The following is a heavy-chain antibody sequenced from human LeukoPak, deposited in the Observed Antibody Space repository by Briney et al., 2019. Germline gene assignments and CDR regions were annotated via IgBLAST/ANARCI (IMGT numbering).Heavy chain of an antibody. CDR2: ISSSSTTI. Sequence: PGGSLRLSCAASGFTFSGYSMDWVRQAPGKGLECVSYISSSSTTIYYADSVKGRFTISRDNAKNSLYLQMNSLRADDTAVYYCARPNRGYSYAHFDYWGQGTLVTVSS. J-gene: IGHJ4*02. D-gene: IGHD5-18*01. V-gene: IGHV3-48*01. CDR3: ARPNRGYSYAHFDY. CDR1: GFTFSGYS.